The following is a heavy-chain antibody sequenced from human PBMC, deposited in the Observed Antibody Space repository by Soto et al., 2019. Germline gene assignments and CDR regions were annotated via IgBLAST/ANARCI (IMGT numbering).Heavy chain of an antibody. CDR3: TTVVNGDELYYLDY. J-gene: IGHJ4*02. CDR1: GFTFSNAW. D-gene: IGHD4-17*01. CDR2: IKSKTDGGTT. Sequence: EVQLVESGGGLVKPGGSLRLSCAASGFTFSNAWMSWVRQAPGKGLEWVGRIKSKTDGGTTDYAAPVKGRFTSSIDDSKNTLYLQMNSLNTEYTAVYYCTTVVNGDELYYLDYWGQGTMVTVSS. V-gene: IGHV3-15*01.